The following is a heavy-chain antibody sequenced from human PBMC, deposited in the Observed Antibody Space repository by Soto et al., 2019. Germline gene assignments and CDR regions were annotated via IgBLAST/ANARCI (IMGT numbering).Heavy chain of an antibody. Sequence: ASVKVSCKASGYTFTSYAMHWVRQAPGQRLEWMGWINAGNGNTKYSQKFQGRVTITRDTSASTAYMELSSLRSEDTAVYYCARDDPTNWNYHEYWGQGTLVTVSS. V-gene: IGHV1-3*01. D-gene: IGHD1-20*01. CDR1: GYTFTSYA. J-gene: IGHJ4*02. CDR3: ARDDPTNWNYHEY. CDR2: INAGNGNT.